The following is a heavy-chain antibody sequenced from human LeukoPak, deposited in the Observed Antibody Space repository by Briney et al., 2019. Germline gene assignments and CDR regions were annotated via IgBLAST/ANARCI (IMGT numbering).Heavy chain of an antibody. CDR3: ARGTTFITIFGVVPGWFDP. Sequence: SETLSLTCAVYGGSFSGYYWSWIRQPPGKGLEWIGEINHSGSTNYNPSLKSRVTISVDTSKNQFSLKLSSVTAADTAVYYCARGTTFITIFGVVPGWFDPWGQGTLVTVSS. CDR2: INHSGST. V-gene: IGHV4-34*01. D-gene: IGHD3-3*01. J-gene: IGHJ5*02. CDR1: GGSFSGYY.